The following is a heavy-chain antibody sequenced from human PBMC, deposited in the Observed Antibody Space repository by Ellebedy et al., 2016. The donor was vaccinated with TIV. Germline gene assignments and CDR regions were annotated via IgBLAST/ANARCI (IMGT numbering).Heavy chain of an antibody. CDR1: GFTFSDYY. Sequence: GESLKISCAASGFTFSDYYMSWIRQAPGKGLEWVSYISSSDNTTYYAESVKGRFTISRDNAKNALYLQMNSLRAEDTAVYYCARGGAGRWDYWGPGTLVTVSS. CDR3: ARGGAGRWDY. D-gene: IGHD4-23*01. V-gene: IGHV3-11*01. CDR2: ISSSDNTT. J-gene: IGHJ4*02.